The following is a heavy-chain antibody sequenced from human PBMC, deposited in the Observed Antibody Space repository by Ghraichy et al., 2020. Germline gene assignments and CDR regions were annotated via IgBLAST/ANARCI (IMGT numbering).Heavy chain of an antibody. CDR3: AKDMVAATQTYYYYGMDV. CDR2: ISWDGGST. V-gene: IGHV3-43D*04. D-gene: IGHD2-15*01. CDR1: GFTFDAYA. J-gene: IGHJ6*02. Sequence: GGSLRLSCAASGFTFDAYAMPWVRQAPGKGLEWVSLISWDGGSTYYADSVKGRFTISRDNSKNSLYLQMNSLRAEDTALYYCAKDMVAATQTYYYYGMDVWGQGTTVTVSS.